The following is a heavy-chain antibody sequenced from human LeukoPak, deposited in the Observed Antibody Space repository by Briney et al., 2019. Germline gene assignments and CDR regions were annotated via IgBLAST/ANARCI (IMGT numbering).Heavy chain of an antibody. V-gene: IGHV3-30-3*01. J-gene: IGHJ6*03. D-gene: IGHD3-3*01. CDR2: ISYDGSNK. CDR1: GFTFSSYA. Sequence: GRSLRLSCAASGFTFSSYAMHWVRQAPGKGLEWVAVISYDGSNKYYADSVKGRFTISRDNSKNTLYLQMNSLRAEDTAVYYCARDGDFWSGYYKRGLSYYMDVWGKGTTVTVSS. CDR3: ARDGDFWSGYYKRGLSYYMDV.